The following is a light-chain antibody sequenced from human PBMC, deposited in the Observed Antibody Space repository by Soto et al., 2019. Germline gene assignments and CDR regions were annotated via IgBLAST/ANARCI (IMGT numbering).Light chain of an antibody. CDR2: DVS. V-gene: IGLV2-11*01. CDR3: CSYAGNSLWV. CDR1: SSDVGGSNF. Sequence: QSVLTQPRSVSGSPGQSVTISCTGSSSDVGGSNFVSWYQQHPVKAPKLVIYDVSKRPSGVPDRFSGSKSGNTASLTISGLQAEDEADYYGCSYAGNSLWVFGGGTKLTVL. J-gene: IGLJ3*02.